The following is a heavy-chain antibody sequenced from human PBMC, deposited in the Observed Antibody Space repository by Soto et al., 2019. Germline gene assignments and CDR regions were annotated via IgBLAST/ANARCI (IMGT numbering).Heavy chain of an antibody. CDR3: AIMVMFGSLNCFDL. D-gene: IGHD2-8*01. J-gene: IGHJ5*02. V-gene: IGHV1-8*01. CDR1: GYSFTNND. Sequence: ASVKPSCKASGYSFTNNDVTWVRQATGQGLEWMGWMNPGSGDTGYAQKFQGRVTMTRDISIATAYMELSSLRSDDTAIYYCAIMVMFGSLNCFDLWCQGILVTVSS. CDR2: MNPGSGDT.